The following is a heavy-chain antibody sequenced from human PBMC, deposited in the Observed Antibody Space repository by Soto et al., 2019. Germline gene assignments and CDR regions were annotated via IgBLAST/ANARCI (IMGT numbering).Heavy chain of an antibody. CDR1: GGYISSSGYY. CDR2: IYYSGST. V-gene: IGHV4-39*01. J-gene: IGHJ4*02. CDR3: ARQFSVYGDYGRYFDF. Sequence: QLQLQESGPGLVKPSETLSLTCTVSGGYISSSGYYWGWIRQHPGKGLEWIGTIYYSGSTYYNPSLKSRVTISVDTSKNQFSLKLSSVTAADTAVYYCARQFSVYGDYGRYFDFWGQGTLVTVSS. D-gene: IGHD4-17*01.